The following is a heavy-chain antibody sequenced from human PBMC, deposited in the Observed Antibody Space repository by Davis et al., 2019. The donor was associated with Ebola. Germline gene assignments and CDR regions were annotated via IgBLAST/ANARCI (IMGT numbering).Heavy chain of an antibody. Sequence: ETLSLTCAVYGGSFSGYYWSWIRQPPGKGLEWVSAITGSADTTYYADSMKGRFTISRDNSKDTLYLQMNSLRAEDTAVYYCAKLSGSDIYWGQGTLVTVSS. CDR3: AKLSGSDIY. D-gene: IGHD1-26*01. CDR2: ITGSADTT. V-gene: IGHV3-23*01. J-gene: IGHJ4*02. CDR1: GGSFSGYY.